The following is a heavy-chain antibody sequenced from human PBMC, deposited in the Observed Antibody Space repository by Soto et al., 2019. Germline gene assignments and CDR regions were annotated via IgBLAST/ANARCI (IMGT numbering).Heavy chain of an antibody. D-gene: IGHD2-8*01. CDR1: GYTFSDHG. Sequence: QIQLVQSGPEVKKPGASVRVSCKASGYTFSDHGFSWVRQGPGQGLEWLGWISAYNGDTVDAQKFQDSVTMPTDTSTSTAYMELRSLRSDDTAVYYCAKDRPRLTQQFNGVAWGQGTLVTVSS. CDR3: AKDRPRLTQQFNGVA. CDR2: ISAYNGDT. J-gene: IGHJ5*02. V-gene: IGHV1-18*01.